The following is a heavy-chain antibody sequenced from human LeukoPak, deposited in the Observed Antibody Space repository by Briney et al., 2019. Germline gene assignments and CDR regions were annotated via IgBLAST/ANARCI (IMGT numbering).Heavy chain of an antibody. Sequence: GGSLRLSCVASGFTFSSYGMHWVRQAPGKGLEWVAFIRYDGSNKYYADSVKGRFTISRDNSKNTLYLQMSSLSAEDTAVYYCARGTSNHYGNWGQGSLVTVSS. CDR2: IRYDGSNK. CDR1: GFTFSSYG. V-gene: IGHV3-30*02. J-gene: IGHJ4*02. D-gene: IGHD4-17*01. CDR3: ARGTSNHYGN.